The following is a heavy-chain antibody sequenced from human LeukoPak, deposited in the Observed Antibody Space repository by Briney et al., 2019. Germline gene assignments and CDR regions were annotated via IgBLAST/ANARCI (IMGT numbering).Heavy chain of an antibody. CDR3: SRGLDCRSTSCFLHN. Sequence: GGSLRLSCAASGFTFTKYWMTWVRQAPGEGLEWVANIKQDGSEKFYVDSVKGRFTISRDNAKNSLDLQIDSLGGEDTAVYYCSRGLDCRSTSCFLHNWREETLVTVLS. V-gene: IGHV3-7*01. CDR2: IKQDGSEK. D-gene: IGHD2-2*01. CDR1: GFTFTKYW. J-gene: IGHJ4*02.